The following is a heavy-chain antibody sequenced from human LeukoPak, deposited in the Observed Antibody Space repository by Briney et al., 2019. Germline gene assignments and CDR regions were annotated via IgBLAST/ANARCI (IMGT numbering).Heavy chain of an antibody. D-gene: IGHD2-2*01. J-gene: IGHJ4*02. CDR3: AKVSGSSSSSLDY. V-gene: IGHV3-33*06. CDR1: GFTFSSYG. Sequence: AGGSLRLSCAASGFTFSSYGMHWVRQAPGKGLEWVAVIWFDGSNKYYADSVKGRFTISRDNSKNTLYLQMNSLRAEDTAIFYCAKVSGSSSSSLDYWGQGTLVTVSS. CDR2: IWFDGSNK.